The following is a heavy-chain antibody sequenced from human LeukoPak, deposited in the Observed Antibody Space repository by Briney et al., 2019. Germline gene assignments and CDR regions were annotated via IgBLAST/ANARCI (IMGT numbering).Heavy chain of an antibody. J-gene: IGHJ3*02. CDR1: GGSINSYY. V-gene: IGHV4-59*08. D-gene: IGHD3-9*01. Sequence: PSETLSLTCTVSGGSINSYYWNWIRQSPGKGLEWIGYIYYSGTTNYNPSLKSRVTIPVDTSKNQFSLKLSSVTAADTAVYYCARHLSGSRDAFDIWGQGTMVTVSS. CDR2: IYYSGTT. CDR3: ARHLSGSRDAFDI.